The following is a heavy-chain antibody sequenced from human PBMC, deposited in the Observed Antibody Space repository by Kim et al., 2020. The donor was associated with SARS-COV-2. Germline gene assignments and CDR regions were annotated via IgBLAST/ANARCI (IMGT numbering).Heavy chain of an antibody. CDR2: ISYDGSNK. V-gene: IGHV3-30*04. J-gene: IGHJ4*02. D-gene: IGHD2-2*01. Sequence: GGSLRLSCAASGFTFSSYAMHWVRQAPGKGLEWVAGISYDGSNKYYADSVKGRFTISRDNSKNTLYLQMNSLRAEDTAVYYCARNPSDIVVVPAAQPFDYWGQGSLVTVSS. CDR3: ARNPSDIVVVPAAQPFDY. CDR1: GFTFSSYA.